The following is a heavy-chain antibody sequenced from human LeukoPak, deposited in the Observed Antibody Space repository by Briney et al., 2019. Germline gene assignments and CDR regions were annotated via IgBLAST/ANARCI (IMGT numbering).Heavy chain of an antibody. CDR2: ISSSGSTI. D-gene: IGHD3-10*01. J-gene: IGHJ4*02. CDR3: ARGVYYGRKYYFDY. Sequence: PGGSLRLSCAASGFTFSDYYMSWIRQAPGKGLEWVSYISSSGSTIYYADYVKGRFTISRDNAKNSLYLQMNSLRAEDTAVYYCARGVYYGRKYYFDYWGQGTLVTVSS. CDR1: GFTFSDYY. V-gene: IGHV3-11*01.